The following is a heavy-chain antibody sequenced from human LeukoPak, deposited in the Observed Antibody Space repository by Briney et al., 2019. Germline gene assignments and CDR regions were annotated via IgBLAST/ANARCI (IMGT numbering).Heavy chain of an antibody. CDR1: GGSISSSSYY. CDR3: AREFAVVVAATAYNWFDP. V-gene: IGHV4-39*07. CDR2: IYYSGST. J-gene: IGHJ5*02. D-gene: IGHD2-15*01. Sequence: SETLSLTCTVSGGSISSSSYYWGWIRQPPGKGLEWIGSIYYSGSTYYNPSLKSRVTISVDTSKNQFSLKLSSVTAADTAVYYCAREFAVVVAATAYNWFDPWGQGTLVTVSS.